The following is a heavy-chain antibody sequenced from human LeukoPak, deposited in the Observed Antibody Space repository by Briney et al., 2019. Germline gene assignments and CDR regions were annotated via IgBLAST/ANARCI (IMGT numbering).Heavy chain of an antibody. CDR1: GYNFNSYG. CDR2: ISVHNGNT. CDR3: ARDYYDILTGYYNFDY. Sequence: ASVKVSCKASGYNFNSYGISWVRQTPGQWLEWMGWISVHNGNTNYAQKLQGRVIMTTDTSTSTAYMELRSLRSDDTAVYYCARDYYDILTGYYNFDYWGQGTLVTVSS. V-gene: IGHV1-18*01. J-gene: IGHJ4*02. D-gene: IGHD3-9*01.